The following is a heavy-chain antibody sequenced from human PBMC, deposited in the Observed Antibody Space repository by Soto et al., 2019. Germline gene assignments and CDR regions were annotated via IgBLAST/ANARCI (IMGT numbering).Heavy chain of an antibody. CDR1: GFTFSSYG. J-gene: IGHJ3*02. CDR2: IWYDGSNK. V-gene: IGHV3-33*01. CDR3: ARTAGDGDDAFDI. Sequence: GSLRLSCAASGFTFSSYGMHWVRQAPGKGLEWVAVIWYDGSNKYYADSVKGRFTISRDNSKNTLYLQMNSLRAEDTAVYYCARTAGDGDDAFDIWGQGTMVT.